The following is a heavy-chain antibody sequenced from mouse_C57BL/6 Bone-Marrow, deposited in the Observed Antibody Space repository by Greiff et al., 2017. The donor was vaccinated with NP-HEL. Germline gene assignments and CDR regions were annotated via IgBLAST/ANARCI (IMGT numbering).Heavy chain of an antibody. V-gene: IGHV5-12*01. Sequence: EVQRVESGGGLVQPGGSLKLSCAASGFTFSDYYMYWVRQTPEKRLEWVAYISNGGGSTYYPDTVKGRFTISRDNAKNTLYLQMSRLKSEDTAMYYCASPGAWFAYWGQGTLVTVSA. CDR2: ISNGGGST. J-gene: IGHJ3*01. CDR3: ASPGAWFAY. CDR1: GFTFSDYY.